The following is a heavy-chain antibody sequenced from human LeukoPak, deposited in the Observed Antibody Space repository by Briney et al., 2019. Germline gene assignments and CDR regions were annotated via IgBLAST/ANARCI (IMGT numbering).Heavy chain of an antibody. Sequence: PGGSLRLSCAASGFTFSNYGMHWVRQAPGKGLEWLAAIWHDGSNKYYADSVKGRFTISRDNSKNTLYLQMNSLRAEDTALYYCANNFDYWGQGTLVTVSS. CDR1: GFTFSNYG. CDR3: ANNFDY. CDR2: IWHDGSNK. V-gene: IGHV3-33*03. J-gene: IGHJ4*02.